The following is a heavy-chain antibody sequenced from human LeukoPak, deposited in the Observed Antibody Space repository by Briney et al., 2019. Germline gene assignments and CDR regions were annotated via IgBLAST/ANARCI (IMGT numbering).Heavy chain of an antibody. J-gene: IGHJ4*02. CDR2: IYYSGST. CDR3: ARGRDGYNYY. D-gene: IGHD5-24*01. CDR1: GGSISSSTYY. Sequence: SETLSLTCTVSGGSISSSTYYWGWIRQPPGKGLEWIGTIYYSGSTYYNPSLKSRVTLSVDTSKNQFSLKLSSVTAADTAVYYCARGRDGYNYYWGQGTLVTVSS. V-gene: IGHV4-39*07.